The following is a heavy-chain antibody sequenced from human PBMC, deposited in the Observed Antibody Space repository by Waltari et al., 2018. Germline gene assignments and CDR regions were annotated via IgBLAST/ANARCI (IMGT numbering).Heavy chain of an antibody. CDR1: GYSISSGYY. Sequence: QVQLQESGPGLVKPSETLSLTCTVSGYSISSGYYWGWIRQPPGKGLEWIGSIYHSGSTYYNPSLKSRVTISVDTSKNQFSLKLSSVTAADTAVYYCASALYSSSWYASWGQGTLDTVSS. CDR3: ASALYSSSWYAS. V-gene: IGHV4-38-2*02. D-gene: IGHD6-13*01. CDR2: IYHSGST. J-gene: IGHJ4*02.